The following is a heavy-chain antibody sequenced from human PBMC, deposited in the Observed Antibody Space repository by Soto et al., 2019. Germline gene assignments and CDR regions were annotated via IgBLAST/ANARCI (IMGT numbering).Heavy chain of an antibody. CDR1: GFSFSTYS. V-gene: IGHV3-48*01. Sequence: EVQLVESGGGLVHPGGSLRLSCVASGFSFSTYSMNWVRQAPGKGLEWVSYIRSTSATIYYVDSVKGRFTVSRDNAQDSLYLQMDSLRVEDTAVYYCTRDPGTTTPYNVDLWGKGTTVTVSS. CDR2: IRSTSATI. D-gene: IGHD1-1*01. CDR3: TRDPGTTTPYNVDL. J-gene: IGHJ6*03.